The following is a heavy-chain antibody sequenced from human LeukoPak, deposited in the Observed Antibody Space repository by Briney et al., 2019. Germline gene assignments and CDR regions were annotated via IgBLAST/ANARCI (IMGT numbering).Heavy chain of an antibody. CDR3: ARGGMCRGFDI. Sequence: GGSLRLSCVASGFTFSNYWMHWVRQAPGKGLVWVSRVNNDGSGTIYADSVKGRFTISRDNAKNTLYLQMNSLRAEDTAVYYCARGGMCRGFDIWGQGTMVTVSS. V-gene: IGHV3-74*01. CDR2: VNNDGSGT. J-gene: IGHJ3*02. D-gene: IGHD1-26*01. CDR1: GFTFSNYW.